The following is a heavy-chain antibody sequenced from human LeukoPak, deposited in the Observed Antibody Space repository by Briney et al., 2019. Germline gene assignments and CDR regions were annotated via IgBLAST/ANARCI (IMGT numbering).Heavy chain of an antibody. CDR1: GFTFSSYA. CDR2: ISYDGSNK. D-gene: IGHD5-24*01. J-gene: IGHJ4*02. CDR3: ARDQEEYVEMATPDY. V-gene: IGHV3-30*04. Sequence: GGSLRLSCAASGFTFSSYAMHWVRQAPGKGLEWVAVISYDGSNKYYADSVKGRFTISRDNSKNTLYLQMNSLRAEDTAVYYCARDQEEYVEMATPDYWGQGTLVTVSS.